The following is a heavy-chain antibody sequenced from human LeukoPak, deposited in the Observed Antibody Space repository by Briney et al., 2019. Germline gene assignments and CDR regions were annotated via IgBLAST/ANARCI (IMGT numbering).Heavy chain of an antibody. D-gene: IGHD3/OR15-3a*01. CDR2: IYVGGDI. J-gene: IGHJ3*02. CDR3: ARDPSGTGTGFDI. CDR1: GFTVSRTY. V-gene: IGHV3-66*01. Sequence: GGSLRLSCAALGFTVSRTYMRWVRQAPGKGLKWVSVIYVGGDIYYADSVRGRFAISRDNSKNTVYLQMNGLRGEDTAVNYCARDPSGTGTGFDIWGQGTMVTVSS.